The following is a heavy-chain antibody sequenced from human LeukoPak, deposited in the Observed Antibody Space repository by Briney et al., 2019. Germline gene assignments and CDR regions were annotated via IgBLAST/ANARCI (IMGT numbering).Heavy chain of an antibody. CDR2: INHSGST. CDR1: GGSISSSSYH. CDR3: ASSNWAWVVVA. D-gene: IGHD2-21*01. Sequence: SETLSLTCNVSGGSISSSSYHWSWIRQPPGKGLEWIGEINHSGSTNYNPSLKSRITISVDTSKNQFSLKLSSVTAADTAVYYCASSNWAWVVVAWGQGTLVTVSS. V-gene: IGHV4-39*07. J-gene: IGHJ4*02.